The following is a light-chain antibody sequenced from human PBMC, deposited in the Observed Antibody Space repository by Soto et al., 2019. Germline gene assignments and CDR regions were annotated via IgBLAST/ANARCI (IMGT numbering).Light chain of an antibody. CDR1: SGYSNYK. CDR2: VGTGGIVG. Sequence: QSVLTQPPSASASLGASVTLTCTLSSGYSNYKVDWYQQRPGKGPRFVMRVGTGGIVGSKGDGIPDRFSVLGSGLNRYLTIKNIQEEDESDYHCGADHGSGSNEGVFGGGNKVTVL. V-gene: IGLV9-49*01. CDR3: GADHGSGSNEGV. J-gene: IGLJ2*01.